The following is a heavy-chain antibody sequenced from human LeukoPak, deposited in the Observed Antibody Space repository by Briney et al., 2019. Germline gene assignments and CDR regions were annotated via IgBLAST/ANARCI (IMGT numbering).Heavy chain of an antibody. CDR3: ARSRNLRYSSGWDDY. D-gene: IGHD6-19*01. J-gene: IGHJ4*02. CDR2: ISGSGGST. CDR1: GFTFSSYA. Sequence: GGSLRLSCAASGFTFSSYAMSWVRQAPGKGLEWVSAISGSGGSTYYADSVKGRFTISRDNAKNSLYLQMNSLRAEDTAVYYCARSRNLRYSSGWDDYWGQGTLVTVSS. V-gene: IGHV3-23*01.